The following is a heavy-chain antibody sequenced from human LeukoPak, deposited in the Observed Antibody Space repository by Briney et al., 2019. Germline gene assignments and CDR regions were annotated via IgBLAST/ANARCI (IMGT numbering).Heavy chain of an antibody. J-gene: IGHJ4*02. V-gene: IGHV4-39*07. CDR2: IYYSGST. CDR1: GGSISNSYY. Sequence: PSETLSLTCTVSGGSISNSYYWGWIRQPPGKGLEWIGSIYYSGSTYYNPSLKSRVTISVDTSKNQFSLKLSSVTAADTAVYYCARAGTEYYYGLGSYSGSLDYWGQGTLVTVSS. CDR3: ARAGTEYYYGLGSYSGSLDY. D-gene: IGHD3-10*01.